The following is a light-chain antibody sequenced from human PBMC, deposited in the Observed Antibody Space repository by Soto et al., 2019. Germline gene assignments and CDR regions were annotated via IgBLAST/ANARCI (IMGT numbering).Light chain of an antibody. CDR3: CSYAGNYYV. V-gene: IGLV2-11*01. J-gene: IGLJ1*01. CDR1: SIDVGGYNS. CDR2: GVS. Sequence: QSALTQPRSVSGSPGQSVTISCTGTSIDVGGYNSVSWYQQHPGNVPKLMIYGVSERPSGVPDRFSGSKSANTASLTISGVQAEDEADYYCCSYAGNYYVFGTGTKLTVL.